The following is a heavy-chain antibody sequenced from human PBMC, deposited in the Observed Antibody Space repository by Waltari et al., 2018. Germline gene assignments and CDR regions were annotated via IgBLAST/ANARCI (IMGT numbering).Heavy chain of an antibody. CDR1: GGSTSSSNW. J-gene: IGHJ4*02. CDR2: IYHSGGT. V-gene: IGHV4-4*02. Sequence: QVQLQESGPGLVQPSGTLSPTCAAPGGSTSSSNWWSWVRQPPGKGPEWIGEIYHSGGTNYNPSLKSRVTISVDKSKNQFSLKLSSVTAADTAVYYCARAKAVAGIDYWGQGTLVTVSS. CDR3: ARAKAVAGIDY. D-gene: IGHD6-19*01.